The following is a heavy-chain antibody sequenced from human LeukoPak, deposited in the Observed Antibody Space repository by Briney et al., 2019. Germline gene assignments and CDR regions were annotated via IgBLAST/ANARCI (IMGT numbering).Heavy chain of an antibody. V-gene: IGHV4-34*01. CDR3: ASGKRGDYVWGSYRRFYYFDY. D-gene: IGHD3-16*02. CDR1: GGSFSGYY. J-gene: IGHJ4*02. CDR2: INHSGST. Sequence: SETLSLTCAVYGGSFSGYYWSWIRQPPGKGLEWIGEINHSGSTNYNSSLKSRVTISVDTSKNQFSLKLSSVTAADTAVYYCASGKRGDYVWGSYRRFYYFDYWGQGTLVTVSS.